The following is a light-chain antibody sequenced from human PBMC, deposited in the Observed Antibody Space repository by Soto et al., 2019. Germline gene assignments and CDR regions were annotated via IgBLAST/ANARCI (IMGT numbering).Light chain of an antibody. CDR3: QQYGSSVLT. CDR2: AAS. Sequence: EIVLTQSPDTPSLSPGERATLSCRASQSVSTNSLAWYQQKPGQAPRPLIYAASSRATGTPDRVSGSGSGTEFTLIISRLEPEDFAVYYCQQYGSSVLTFGGGTKVDIK. J-gene: IGKJ4*01. V-gene: IGKV3-20*01. CDR1: QSVSTNS.